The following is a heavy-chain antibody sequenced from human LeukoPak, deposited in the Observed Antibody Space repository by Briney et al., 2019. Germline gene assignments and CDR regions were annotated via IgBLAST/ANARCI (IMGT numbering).Heavy chain of an antibody. J-gene: IGHJ4*02. CDR3: ARGYSYGPALNDSSGWSDY. CDR1: GGSISSGGYS. D-gene: IGHD6-19*01. Sequence: SQTLSLTCAVSGGSISSGGYSWSWIRQPPGKGLEWIGYIYHSGSTYYNPSLKSRVTISVDTSKNQFSLKLSSVTAADTAVYYCARGYSYGPALNDSSGWSDYWGQGTLVTVSS. V-gene: IGHV4-30-2*05. CDR2: IYHSGST.